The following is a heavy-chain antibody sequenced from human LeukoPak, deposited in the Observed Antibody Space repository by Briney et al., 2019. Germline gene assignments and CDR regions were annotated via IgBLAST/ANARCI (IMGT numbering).Heavy chain of an antibody. D-gene: IGHD6-13*01. CDR2: INHSGST. CDR1: GGSFSGYY. V-gene: IGHV4-34*01. CDR3: ARPPGIAAAWFDP. J-gene: IGHJ5*02. Sequence: PSETLSLTCAVYGGSFSGYYWSWIRQPPGKGLEWIGEINHSGSTNYNPSLKSRVTISVDTSKNQFSLKLSSVTGADTAVYYCARPPGIAAAWFDPWGQGTLVTVSS.